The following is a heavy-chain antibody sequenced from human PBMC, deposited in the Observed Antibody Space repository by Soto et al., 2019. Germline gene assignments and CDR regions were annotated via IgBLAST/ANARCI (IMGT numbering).Heavy chain of an antibody. V-gene: IGHV3-23*01. CDR1: GFTFSSYA. Sequence: GGPLRLSCAASGFTFSSYAMGWVRQGPVKGLEWVAVVSIGGSTHYADSVRGRFTISRDNSKNTLSLQMNSLTAEDTAVYFCAKRRGAGGHFDYWGQGALVTVSS. J-gene: IGHJ4*02. CDR2: VSIGGST. CDR3: AKRRGAGGHFDY. D-gene: IGHD2-15*01.